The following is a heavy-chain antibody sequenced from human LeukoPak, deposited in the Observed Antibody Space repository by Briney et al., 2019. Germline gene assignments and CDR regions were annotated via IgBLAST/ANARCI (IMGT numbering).Heavy chain of an antibody. V-gene: IGHV3-30*18. Sequence: GGSLRLSCAASGFTFSNYGMHWVRQAPGKGLEWVAVISYDGSNKDYADFVKGRFTISRDNSKNTLYLQMSSLRAEDTAVYYCAKDILVAGPYYYGMDVWGQGATVTVSS. D-gene: IGHD2-21*01. CDR3: AKDILVAGPYYYGMDV. CDR1: GFTFSNYG. CDR2: ISYDGSNK. J-gene: IGHJ6*02.